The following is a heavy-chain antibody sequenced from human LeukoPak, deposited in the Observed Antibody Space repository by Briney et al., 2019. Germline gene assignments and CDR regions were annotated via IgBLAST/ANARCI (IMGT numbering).Heavy chain of an antibody. CDR3: ARAGMYSSGWFDP. CDR2: INSDGSST. J-gene: IGHJ5*02. V-gene: IGHV3-74*01. Sequence: PGGSLRLSCAASGFTFSSYWMHWVRQAPGKGLVWVSRINSDGSSTSYAGSVKGRFTISRDNAKNTLYLQMNSLRAEDTAVYYCARAGMYSSGWFDPWGQGTLVTVSS. CDR1: GFTFSSYW. D-gene: IGHD6-19*01.